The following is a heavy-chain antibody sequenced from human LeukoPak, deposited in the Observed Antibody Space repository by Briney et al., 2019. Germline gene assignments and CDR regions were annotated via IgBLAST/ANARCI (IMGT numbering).Heavy chain of an antibody. CDR1: GFTFSYSA. CDR2: ISGSGGST. CDR3: ARSSRYYDILTGYYRPDY. Sequence: GGSLRLSCAASGFTFSYSAMTWVRQAPGKGLEWVSAISGSGGSTYYADSAKGRFTISRDNSKNTLYLQMNSLRAEDTAVYYCARSSRYYDILTGYYRPDYWGQGTLVTVSS. V-gene: IGHV3-23*01. J-gene: IGHJ4*02. D-gene: IGHD3-9*01.